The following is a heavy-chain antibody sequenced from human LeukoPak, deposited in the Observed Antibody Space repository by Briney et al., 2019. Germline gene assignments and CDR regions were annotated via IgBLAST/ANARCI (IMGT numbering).Heavy chain of an antibody. CDR2: IYYSGST. V-gene: IGHV4-59*01. J-gene: IGHJ4*02. D-gene: IGHD2-21*01. CDR3: AKGGKGFPLGLRFDS. Sequence: SETLSLTCTVSGVSISTYYWTWIRQPPGKGLEWIGYIYYSGSTNYNPSLMSRVAISVDTSKNQFSLKLTSLTAADSAVYYCAKGGKGFPLGLRFDSWGQGTLVSVSS. CDR1: GVSISTYY.